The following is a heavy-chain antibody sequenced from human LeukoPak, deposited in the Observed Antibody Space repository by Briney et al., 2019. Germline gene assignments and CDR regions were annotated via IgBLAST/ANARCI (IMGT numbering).Heavy chain of an antibody. CDR3: AESGSGGNYLYYYYYGMDV. J-gene: IGHJ6*02. D-gene: IGHD2-15*01. Sequence: GSLRLSCAASGFTVSSNYMSWVRQAPGKGLEWVSGISGSGGTTYFADSVKGRFIISRDNSKNTLYLQMNSLRAEDTAVYYCAESGSGGNYLYYYYYGMDVWGQGTTVTVSS. CDR2: ISGSGGTT. CDR1: GFTVSSNY. V-gene: IGHV3-23*01.